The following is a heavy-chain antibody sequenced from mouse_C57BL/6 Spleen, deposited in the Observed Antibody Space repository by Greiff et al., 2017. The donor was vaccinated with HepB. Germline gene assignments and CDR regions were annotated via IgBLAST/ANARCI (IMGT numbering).Heavy chain of an antibody. D-gene: IGHD4-1*01. V-gene: IGHV1-42*01. CDR3: ARTWGAY. Sequence: EVQLQQSGPELVKPGASVKISCKASGYSFTGYYMNWVKQSPEKSLEWIGEINPSTGGTTYNQKFKAKATLTVDKSSSTAYMQLKSLTSEDAAVYYCARTWGAYWGQVTLVTVSA. CDR2: INPSTGGT. J-gene: IGHJ3*01. CDR1: GYSFTGYY.